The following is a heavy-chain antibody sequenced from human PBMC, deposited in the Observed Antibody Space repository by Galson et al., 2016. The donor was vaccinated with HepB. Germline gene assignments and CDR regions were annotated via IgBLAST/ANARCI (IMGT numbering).Heavy chain of an antibody. Sequence: SLRLSCAASEFTFSISWMTWLRQAPGKGLEWVATINQDGSERYYVDSVKGRFTISRDDPKNSLFLQMNSLRVEDTAVYYCARGGGTAVVRGGGHYFDYWGQGTLVTVSS. V-gene: IGHV3-7*01. CDR1: EFTFSISW. CDR3: ARGGGTAVVRGGGHYFDY. CDR2: INQDGSER. J-gene: IGHJ4*02. D-gene: IGHD3-10*01.